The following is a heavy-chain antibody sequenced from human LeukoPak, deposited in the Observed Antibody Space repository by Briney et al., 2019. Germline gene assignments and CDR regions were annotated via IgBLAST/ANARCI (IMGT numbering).Heavy chain of an antibody. CDR2: IHYSGNT. CDR3: ARLGAGPTYYDFWSGYSSFYFDY. V-gene: IGHV4-39*01. J-gene: IGHJ4*02. Sequence: PETLSLTCTVSGGSTSSSNYYWGWIRQPPGKGLEWIGGIHYSGNTYYNPSLKSRVTISVDTSKNQFSLKLSSVTAADTAVYYCARLGAGPTYYDFWSGYSSFYFDYWGQGTLVTVSS. CDR1: GGSTSSSNYY. D-gene: IGHD3-3*01.